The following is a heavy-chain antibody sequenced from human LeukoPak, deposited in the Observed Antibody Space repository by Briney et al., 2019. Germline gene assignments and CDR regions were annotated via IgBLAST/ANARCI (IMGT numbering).Heavy chain of an antibody. CDR3: AKGDPRIGRYFDWVYRVGDYYYGMDV. Sequence: GGSLRLSCAASGFTFSSYAMSWVRQAPGKGLEWVSAISGSGGSTYYADSVKGRFTISRDNSKNTLYLQMNSLRAEDTAVYYCAKGDPRIGRYFDWVYRVGDYYYGMDVWGQGTTVTVSS. D-gene: IGHD3-9*01. V-gene: IGHV3-23*01. J-gene: IGHJ6*02. CDR1: GFTFSSYA. CDR2: ISGSGGST.